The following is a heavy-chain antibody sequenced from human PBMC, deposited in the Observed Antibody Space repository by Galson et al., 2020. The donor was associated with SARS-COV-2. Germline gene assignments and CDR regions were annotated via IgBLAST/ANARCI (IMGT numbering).Heavy chain of an antibody. J-gene: IGHJ4*02. V-gene: IGHV3-23*01. CDR1: GFSFSTSA. D-gene: IGHD3-16*01. CDR3: AKDHNYGTGVFDF. CDR2: ISASGGAS. Sequence: GGSLRLSCVASGFSFSTSAMNWVRQAPGKGLEWVSLISASGGASYHAASVKGRFAISRDNSKNTLYLQMNSLRAEDTAVYYCAKDHNYGTGVFDFWGQGTLVTVSS.